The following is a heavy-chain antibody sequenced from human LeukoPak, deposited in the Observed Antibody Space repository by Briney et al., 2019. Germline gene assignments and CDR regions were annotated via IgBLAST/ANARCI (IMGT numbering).Heavy chain of an antibody. Sequence: PSETLSLTCTVSGGSISSYYWSWIRQPPGKGLEWIGYIYYSGSTNYNPSLKSRVTISVDTSKNQFSLKLSSVTAADTAVYYCARVDCSSTSCYAKNWFDPWAREPWSPSPQ. J-gene: IGHJ5*02. CDR1: GGSISSYY. D-gene: IGHD2-2*01. CDR2: IYYSGST. V-gene: IGHV4-59*01. CDR3: ARVDCSSTSCYAKNWFDP.